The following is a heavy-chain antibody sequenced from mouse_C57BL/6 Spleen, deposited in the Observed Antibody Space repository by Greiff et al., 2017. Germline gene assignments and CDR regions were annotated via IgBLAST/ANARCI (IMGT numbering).Heavy chain of an antibody. J-gene: IGHJ1*03. CDR2: IYPGDGDT. CDR1: GYAFSSSW. CDR3: ATYDYDCYFDD. V-gene: IGHV1-80*01. Sequence: QVQLQQSGAELVKPGASVKISCKASGYAFSSSWMNWVKQRPGKGLEWIGRIYPGDGDTNYNGKFKGKATVTADKSSSTAYMQLSSLTSEDSAGYICATYDYDCYFDDWGKGTTVTVSS. D-gene: IGHD2-4*01.